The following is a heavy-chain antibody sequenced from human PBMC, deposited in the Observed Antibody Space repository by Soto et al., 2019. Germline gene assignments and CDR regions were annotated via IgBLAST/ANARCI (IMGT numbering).Heavy chain of an antibody. Sequence: ASVKVSCKASGYTFTGHYMHWVRQAPGQGLEWMGWINPNSGGTNYAQKFQGWVTMTRDTSISTAYMELSRLRSDDTAVYYCARELAVAGPTYYYYGMDVWGQGTTVTVSS. CDR3: ARELAVAGPTYYYYGMDV. D-gene: IGHD6-19*01. CDR2: INPNSGGT. V-gene: IGHV1-2*04. J-gene: IGHJ6*02. CDR1: GYTFTGHY.